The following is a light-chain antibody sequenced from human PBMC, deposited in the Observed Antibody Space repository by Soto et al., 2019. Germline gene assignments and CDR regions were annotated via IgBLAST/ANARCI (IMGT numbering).Light chain of an antibody. CDR2: SAS. Sequence: DIQMTQSPSSVSASVGDRVTITCRAIQDSSGWLAWYQQKPGKAPKLLIYSASSLQSGVPSRFSGSGSGTDFTLTISSLQPEDFATYYCQQANSFPITFGQGTRLEIK. V-gene: IGKV1-12*01. CDR3: QQANSFPIT. J-gene: IGKJ5*01. CDR1: QDSSGW.